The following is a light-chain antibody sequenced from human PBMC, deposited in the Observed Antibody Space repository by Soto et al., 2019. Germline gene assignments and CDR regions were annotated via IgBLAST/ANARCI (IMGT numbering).Light chain of an antibody. CDR3: HQYKNWPYT. CDR1: QSISSN. CDR2: GAS. V-gene: IGKV3-15*01. Sequence: EIVMTQSPATLSVSPGERPTLSCRASQSISSNLAWYQQKPGQAPRLLIYGASTRATGIPARFSGSGSGTDFTLTISSLQSEDSAVYYCHQYKNWPYTFGQGTKLEIK. J-gene: IGKJ2*01.